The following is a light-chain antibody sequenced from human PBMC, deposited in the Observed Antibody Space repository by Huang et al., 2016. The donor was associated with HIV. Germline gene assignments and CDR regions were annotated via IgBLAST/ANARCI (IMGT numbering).Light chain of an antibody. Sequence: DIQMTQSPSILSVSIRDRVTITCRASQSMSSWLAWYQQKPGKAPKHLIYKASSLEIGVPSRFSGSGSGTEFTLTISSLQPDDFATYYCQQYSSYSHTFGQGTKLEIK. J-gene: IGKJ2*01. CDR2: KAS. V-gene: IGKV1-5*03. CDR3: QQYSSYSHT. CDR1: QSMSSW.